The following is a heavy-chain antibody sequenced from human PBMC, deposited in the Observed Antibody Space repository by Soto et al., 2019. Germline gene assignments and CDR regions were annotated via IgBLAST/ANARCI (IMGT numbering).Heavy chain of an antibody. Sequence: GASVKVSCKASGGTFSSYAISWVRQAPGQGLEWMGGIIPIFGTANYAQKFQGRVTITADESTSTAYMELSSLRSEDTAVYYCAMEGYCISTSCYRGYYYYGMDVWGQGTTVTVSS. CDR3: AMEGYCISTSCYRGYYYYGMDV. V-gene: IGHV1-69*13. CDR2: IIPIFGTA. CDR1: GGTFSSYA. J-gene: IGHJ6*02. D-gene: IGHD2-2*01.